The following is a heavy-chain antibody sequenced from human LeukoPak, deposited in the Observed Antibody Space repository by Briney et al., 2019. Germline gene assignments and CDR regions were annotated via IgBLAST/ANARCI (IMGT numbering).Heavy chain of an antibody. J-gene: IGHJ4*02. V-gene: IGHV3-30*18. CDR3: AKGSMGRCSGNSCYSVY. Sequence: GRSLRLSCAASGFTFSNYGMHWVRQAPGKGLEWVAVISHDGSNKYYADSVKGRFTISRDNSKNTLYLQMNSLRVEDTAVYYCAKGSMGRCSGNSCYSVYWGQGTLVTVSS. D-gene: IGHD5-12*01. CDR2: ISHDGSNK. CDR1: GFTFSNYG.